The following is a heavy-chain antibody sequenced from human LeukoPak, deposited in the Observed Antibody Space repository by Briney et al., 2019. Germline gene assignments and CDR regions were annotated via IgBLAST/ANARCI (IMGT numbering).Heavy chain of an antibody. CDR3: ARDGIVVVPAAIRDAFDI. Sequence: GGSLRLSCAASGFTFSSYSMNWVRQAPGKGLEWVSSISSSSSYIYYADSVKGRFTISRDNAKNSLYLQMNSLRAEDAAVYYCARDGIVVVPAAIRDAFDIWGQGTMVTVSS. D-gene: IGHD2-2*02. J-gene: IGHJ3*02. CDR1: GFTFSSYS. V-gene: IGHV3-21*01. CDR2: ISSSSSYI.